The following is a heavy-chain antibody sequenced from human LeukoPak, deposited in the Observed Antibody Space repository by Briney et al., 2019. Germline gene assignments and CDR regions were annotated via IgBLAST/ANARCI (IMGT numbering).Heavy chain of an antibody. CDR1: GFTLSGSA. CDR3: TRPSYDSSVSGVVY. D-gene: IGHD3-22*01. J-gene: IGHJ4*02. Sequence: PGGSLRLSCATSGFTLSGSAIHWVRQASGKGLEWVGRIRSKANSYATTDVASVKGRFTISRDDSKNTAYLEMSSLKTEDTAVYYCTRPSYDSSVSGVVYWGQGTLVTVSS. CDR2: IRSKANSYAT. V-gene: IGHV3-73*01.